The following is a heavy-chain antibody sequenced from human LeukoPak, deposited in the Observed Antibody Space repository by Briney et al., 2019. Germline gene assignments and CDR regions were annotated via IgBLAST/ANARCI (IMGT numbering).Heavy chain of an antibody. J-gene: IGHJ4*02. Sequence: GRSLRLSCAPSGFTFSIYGMHWVRQAPGKGLEWVAVISYDGSNKYYEDSVKGRFTISRDNSKNTLYLQMNSLRAEDTAVYYCAKDSLTSSSWTRSFDYWGQGTLVTVSS. CDR2: ISYDGSNK. V-gene: IGHV3-30*18. CDR1: GFTFSIYG. CDR3: AKDSLTSSSWTRSFDY. D-gene: IGHD6-13*01.